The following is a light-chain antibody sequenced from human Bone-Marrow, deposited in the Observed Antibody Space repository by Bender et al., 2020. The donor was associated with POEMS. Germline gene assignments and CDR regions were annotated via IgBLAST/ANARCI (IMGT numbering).Light chain of an antibody. CDR1: DLGDKY. J-gene: IGLJ2*01. Sequence: EVTQPPSVSVSPGQTASITCSGDDLGDKYVAWYQQKPGQSPVLVIYQDTKRPSGIPERFSGSNSGNTATLTISGTQAMDEADYYCQAWDTYSAIFGGGTKLTVL. V-gene: IGLV3-1*01. CDR3: QAWDTYSAI. CDR2: QDT.